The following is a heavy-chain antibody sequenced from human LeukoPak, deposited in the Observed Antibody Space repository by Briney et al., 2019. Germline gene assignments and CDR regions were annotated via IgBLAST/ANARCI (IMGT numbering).Heavy chain of an antibody. CDR3: AREGGSGWYFYY. D-gene: IGHD6-19*01. J-gene: IGHJ4*02. CDR2: IWYDGSNK. CDR1: GFTFSSYG. Sequence: GGSLRLSCAASGFTFSSYGMHWVRQAPGKGLEWVAVIWYDGSNKYYADSVKGRFTISRDNSKNTLYLQMNSLRAEDAAVYYCAREGGSGWYFYYWGQGTLVTVSS. V-gene: IGHV3-33*01.